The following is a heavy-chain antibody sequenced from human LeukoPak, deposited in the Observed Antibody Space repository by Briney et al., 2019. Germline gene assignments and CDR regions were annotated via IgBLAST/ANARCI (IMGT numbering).Heavy chain of an antibody. CDR2: ISYDGTNK. J-gene: IGHJ4*02. Sequence: GGSLRLSCAASGFTFSDYAVHWVRQAPGKGLEWVAVISYDGTNKYYADSVKGRFTISRDNSKNTLYLQMNSLRAEDTATYYCVRTDCSGGSCYPNFDYWGQGTLVTVSS. D-gene: IGHD2-15*01. V-gene: IGHV3-30*01. CDR3: VRTDCSGGSCYPNFDY. CDR1: GFTFSDYA.